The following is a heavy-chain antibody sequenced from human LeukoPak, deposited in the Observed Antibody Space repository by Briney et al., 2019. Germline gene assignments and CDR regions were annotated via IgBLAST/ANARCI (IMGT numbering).Heavy chain of an antibody. V-gene: IGHV3-53*01. J-gene: IGHJ3*01. CDR2: IYSAGSA. CDR3: ARDAGGTYSLAFDL. D-gene: IGHD1-26*01. CDR1: GFSVISNY. Sequence: PGGSLRLFCAASGFSVISNYMNWVRQAPGKGLEWVSVIYSAGSANYIDSVKGRFTISRDNPKNTLYLQMNSLRAEDTAVYYCARDAGGTYSLAFDLWGQGTMVTVSS.